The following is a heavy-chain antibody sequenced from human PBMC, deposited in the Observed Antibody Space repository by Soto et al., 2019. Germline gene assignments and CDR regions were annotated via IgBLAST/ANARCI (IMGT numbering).Heavy chain of an antibody. Sequence: GGSLRLSCAASGFTFSSYGMHWVRQAPGKGLEWVAVIWYDGSNKYYADSVKGRFTISRDNSKNTLYLQMNSLRAEDTAVYYCARGRYYDFWSGYYMDVWGKGTTVTVSS. V-gene: IGHV3-33*01. CDR2: IWYDGSNK. CDR3: ARGRYYDFWSGYYMDV. J-gene: IGHJ6*03. D-gene: IGHD3-3*01. CDR1: GFTFSSYG.